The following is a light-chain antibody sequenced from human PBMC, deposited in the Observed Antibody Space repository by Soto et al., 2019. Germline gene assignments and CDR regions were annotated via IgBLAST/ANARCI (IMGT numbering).Light chain of an antibody. Sequence: DIQMTQSPSSLYASVGDRVTITCRASQGISNFLAWYQQKPGKVPKLLISAASTLQSGVPSRFSGSGSGTEFTLTITSLQPEDVATYYCQKYSSVITFGQGTRLEI. CDR3: QKYSSVIT. J-gene: IGKJ5*01. V-gene: IGKV1-27*01. CDR2: AAS. CDR1: QGISNF.